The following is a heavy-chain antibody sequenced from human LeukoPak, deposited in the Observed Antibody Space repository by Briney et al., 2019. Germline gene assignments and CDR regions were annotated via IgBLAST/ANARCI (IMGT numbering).Heavy chain of an antibody. V-gene: IGHV1-2*06. CDR2: INPNSGGT. CDR3: ARLFTVAARRVPDY. Sequence: ASVKVSCKASGYTFTGYYMHWVRQAPGQGLEWMGRINPNSGGTNYAQKFQGRVTMTRDTSISTAYMELSRLRSDDTAVYYCARLFTVAARRVPDYWGQGTLVTVPS. J-gene: IGHJ4*02. D-gene: IGHD6-6*01. CDR1: GYTFTGYY.